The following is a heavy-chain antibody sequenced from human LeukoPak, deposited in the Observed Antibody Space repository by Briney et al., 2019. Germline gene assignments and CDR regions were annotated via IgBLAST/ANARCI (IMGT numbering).Heavy chain of an antibody. V-gene: IGHV1-2*02. CDR2: INPNSGGT. Sequence: ASVKVSCKASGYTFTGYYMHWVRRAPGQGLEWMGWINPNSGGTNYAQKFQGRVTMTRDTSISTAYMELSRLRSDDTAVYYCASVLWSGYYTEYYFDYWGQGTLVTVSS. J-gene: IGHJ4*02. CDR3: ASVLWSGYYTEYYFDY. CDR1: GYTFTGYY. D-gene: IGHD3-3*01.